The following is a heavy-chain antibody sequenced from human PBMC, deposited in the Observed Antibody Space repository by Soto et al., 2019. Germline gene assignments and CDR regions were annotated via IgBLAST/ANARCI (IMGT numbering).Heavy chain of an antibody. CDR3: ATSDAYHYGMDV. CDR1: GDRFTSYG. CDR2: IAAYNGNT. J-gene: IGHJ6*02. V-gene: IGHV1-18*01. Sequence: QVQVVQSGVKVKKPGASVKVSCKVFGDRFTSYGISWVRQAPGQGLEWMGWIAAYNGNTNSVEKFQGRVTMTTDTSTNTAYIEVRSLRSDDTAVYYCATSDAYHYGMDVWGQGTTVIVSS. D-gene: IGHD3-10*01.